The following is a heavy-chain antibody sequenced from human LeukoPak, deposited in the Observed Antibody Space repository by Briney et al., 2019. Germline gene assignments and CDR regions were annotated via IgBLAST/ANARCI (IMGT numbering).Heavy chain of an antibody. CDR3: ASRGGNYVDYYYMDV. CDR2: IIPIFGTA. CDR1: GGTFSSYA. D-gene: IGHD1-26*01. Sequence: GSSVKVSCKASGGTFSSYAISWVRQAPGQGREGVGGIIPIFGTANYAQKFQGRVTITTDESTSTAYMELSSLRSEDTAVYYCASRGGNYVDYYYMDVWGKGTTVTVSS. V-gene: IGHV1-69*05. J-gene: IGHJ6*03.